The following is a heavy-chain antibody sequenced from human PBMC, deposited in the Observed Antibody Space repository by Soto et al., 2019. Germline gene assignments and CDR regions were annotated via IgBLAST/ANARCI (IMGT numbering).Heavy chain of an antibody. CDR1: GGTFSSYA. J-gene: IGHJ4*02. CDR2: IIPIFGTA. V-gene: IGHV1-69*13. D-gene: IGHD3-16*01. Sequence: SVKVSCKASGGTFSSYAISWVRQAPGQGLEWMGGIIPIFGTANYAQKFQGRVTITADESTSTAYMELSSLRSEDTAVYYCALRFDSYPTIFDYWGQGTLVTVSS. CDR3: ALRFDSYPTIFDY.